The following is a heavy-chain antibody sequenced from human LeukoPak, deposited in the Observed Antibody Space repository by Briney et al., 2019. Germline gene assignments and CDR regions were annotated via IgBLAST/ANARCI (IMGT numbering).Heavy chain of an antibody. CDR2: IDSGGNT. D-gene: IGHD6-19*01. J-gene: IGHJ4*02. CDR3: ASWPVGWYGEDS. CDR1: GFTVSNNY. V-gene: IGHV3-53*01. Sequence: GGSLRLPCAASGFTVSNNYMSWVRQAPGKGLEWVSVIDSGGNTYYADSVKGRFTISRDTPKNTLYLQMNSLRVEDTAVYYCASWPVGWYGEDSWGQGTLVTVSS.